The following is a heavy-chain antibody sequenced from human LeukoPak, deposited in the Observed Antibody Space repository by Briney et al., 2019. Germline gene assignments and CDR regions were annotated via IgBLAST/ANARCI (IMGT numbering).Heavy chain of an antibody. V-gene: IGHV3-48*04. J-gene: IGHJ4*02. D-gene: IGHD1-26*01. CDR1: GFTFSSYS. CDR2: ISGSSSTI. CDR3: ARGETDY. Sequence: PGGSLRLSCAASGFTFSSYSMNWVRQAPGKGLEWGSYISGSSSTIYYADSVKGRFTISRDNAKNSLYLQMNSLRAEDTAVYYCARGETDYWGQGTLVTVSS.